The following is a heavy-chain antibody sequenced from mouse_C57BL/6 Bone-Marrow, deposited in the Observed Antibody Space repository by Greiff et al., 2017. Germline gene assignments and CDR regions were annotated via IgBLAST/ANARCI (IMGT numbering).Heavy chain of an antibody. CDR3: ARAYDSLYYGSPY. D-gene: IGHD1-1*01. CDR1: GYTFTGYW. V-gene: IGHV1-9*01. CDR2: ILSGSGST. Sequence: VKLQQSGAELMKPGASVKLSCKATGYTFTGYWIEWVKQRPGHGLEWIGEILSGSGSTNYNEKFKGKATFTADTSSNTAYMQLSSLTTEDSAIYYCARAYDSLYYGSPYWGQGTLVTVSA. J-gene: IGHJ3*01.